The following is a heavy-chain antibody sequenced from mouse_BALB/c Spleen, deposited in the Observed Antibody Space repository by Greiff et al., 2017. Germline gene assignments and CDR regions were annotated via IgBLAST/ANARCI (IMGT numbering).Heavy chain of an antibody. J-gene: IGHJ1*01. CDR1: GFTFSSFG. V-gene: IGHV5-17*02. CDR3: ARVTDWYFDV. CDR2: ISSGSSTI. Sequence: EVQGVESGGGLVQPGGSRKLSCAASGFTFSSFGMHWVRQAPEKGLEWVAYISSGSSTIYYADTVKGRFTISRDNPKNTLFLQMTSLRSEDTAMYYCARVTDWYFDVWGAGTTVTVSS. D-gene: IGHD2-13*01.